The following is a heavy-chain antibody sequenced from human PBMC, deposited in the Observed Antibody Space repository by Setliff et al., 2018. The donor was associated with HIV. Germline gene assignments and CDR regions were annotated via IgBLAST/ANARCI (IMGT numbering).Heavy chain of an antibody. CDR3: AKTSSGSDY. J-gene: IGHJ4*02. CDR2: VCHSGNT. V-gene: IGHV4-38-2*02. Sequence: SETLSLTCTVSGYSISSGYCWGWIRQPPGKGLEWIGSVCHSGNTYYNPSLENRVTISVDTSKNQISLRVTSVTAADTAVYYCAKTSSGSDYWGQGALVTV. D-gene: IGHD3-22*01. CDR1: GYSISSGYC.